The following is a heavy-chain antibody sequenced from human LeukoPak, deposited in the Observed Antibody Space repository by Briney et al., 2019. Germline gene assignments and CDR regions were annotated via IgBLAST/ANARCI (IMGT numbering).Heavy chain of an antibody. V-gene: IGHV4-4*07. D-gene: IGHD4-17*01. J-gene: IGHJ2*01. CDR1: GGSISSYY. CDR2: IYTSGST. Sequence: SETLSLTCTVSGGSISSYYWTWIRQPAGKGLEWIGRIYTSGSTNYNPSLKSRVTISVDTSKNQFSLKLSSVTAADTAVYYCARHGITVTTSRLRWYFDLWGRGTLVTVSS. CDR3: ARHGITVTTSRLRWYFDL.